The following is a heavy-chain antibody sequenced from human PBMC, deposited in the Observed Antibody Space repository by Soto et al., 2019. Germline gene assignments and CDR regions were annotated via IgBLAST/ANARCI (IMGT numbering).Heavy chain of an antibody. Sequence: SGPTLVNPTHTLTLTCTFSGFSLSTIGVGVGWIRQPPGNSLEWLALIYWDDDKRYSPSLKSRLTITKDTYKNQVVLTMTNMDPVDTAKYYCAHSPASYYDFWSGYYYDYGMDVSGQGTRFTVSS. CDR1: GFSLSTIGVG. CDR2: IYWDDDK. J-gene: IGHJ6*02. CDR3: AHSPASYYDFWSGYYYDYGMDV. D-gene: IGHD3-3*01. V-gene: IGHV2-5*02.